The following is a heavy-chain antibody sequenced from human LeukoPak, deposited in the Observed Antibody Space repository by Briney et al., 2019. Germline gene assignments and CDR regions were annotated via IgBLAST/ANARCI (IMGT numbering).Heavy chain of an antibody. CDR3: ARGLYAFDV. Sequence: GGSLRLSCAASGFTFSSYSVNWVRQAPGKGLEWVSYISRSSGTIYYTDSVKGRFTISRDNGQNSLYLQMNSLRAEDTAVYYCARGLYAFDVWGQGTMATVSS. J-gene: IGHJ3*01. CDR2: ISRSSGTI. CDR1: GFTFSSYS. V-gene: IGHV3-48*01.